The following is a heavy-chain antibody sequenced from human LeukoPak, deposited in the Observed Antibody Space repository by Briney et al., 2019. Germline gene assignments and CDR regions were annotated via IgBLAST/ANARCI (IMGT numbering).Heavy chain of an antibody. CDR2: INPNSGGT. Sequence: ASVKVSCKASGYTFTVYYMHWVRQAPGQGLEWIGWINPNSGGTNYAQKFQGRVTMTRDTSISTAYMELSRLRSDDTAVYYCARVSVVATIVFDPWGQGTLVTVSS. CDR1: GYTFTVYY. J-gene: IGHJ5*02. CDR3: ARVSVVATIVFDP. V-gene: IGHV1-2*02. D-gene: IGHD5-12*01.